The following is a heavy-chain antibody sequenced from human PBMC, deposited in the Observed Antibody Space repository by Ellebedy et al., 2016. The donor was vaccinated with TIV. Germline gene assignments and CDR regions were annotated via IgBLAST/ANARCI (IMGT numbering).Heavy chain of an antibody. CDR2: INHSGST. D-gene: IGHD6-19*01. V-gene: IGHV4-34*01. Sequence: SETLSLXXAVYGGSFSGYYWSWIRQPPGKGLEWIGEINHSGSTNYNPSLKSRVTISVDTSKNQFSLNLSSVTAADTAVYYCARGLSAAVAGINWFDPWGQGTLVTVSS. CDR1: GGSFSGYY. CDR3: ARGLSAAVAGINWFDP. J-gene: IGHJ5*02.